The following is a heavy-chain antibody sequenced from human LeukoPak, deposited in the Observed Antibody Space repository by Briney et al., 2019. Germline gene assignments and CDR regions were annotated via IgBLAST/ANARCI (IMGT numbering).Heavy chain of an antibody. CDR1: GFSLSTRGMC. D-gene: IGHD2-2*01. CDR3: VRIVVSAARGSYFDH. CDR2: IDWDDDK. J-gene: IGHJ4*02. V-gene: IGHV2-70*11. Sequence: SGPTLVNPTQTLTLTCTFSGFSLSTRGMCVSWIRQSPGKALDWLARIDWDDDKHYSPSLKTRLTISKDTSKNQVVLTMTNMDPLDTGTYYCVRIVVSAARGSYFDHWGQGILVTVSS.